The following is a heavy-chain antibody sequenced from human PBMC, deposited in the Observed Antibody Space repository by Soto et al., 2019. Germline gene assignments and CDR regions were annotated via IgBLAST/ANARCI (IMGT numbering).Heavy chain of an antibody. CDR1: GFSFSSYS. CDR3: ARGLSGYDSGFDY. Sequence: GSLRLSCAASGFSFSSYSMNWVRQAPGKGLEWVSYIGSSSRTIYYADSVKGRFTISRDNAKNALYLQMNSLRDEDTAVYYCARGLSGYDSGFDYWGQGTLVTVSS. D-gene: IGHD5-12*01. V-gene: IGHV3-48*02. CDR2: IGSSSRTI. J-gene: IGHJ4*02.